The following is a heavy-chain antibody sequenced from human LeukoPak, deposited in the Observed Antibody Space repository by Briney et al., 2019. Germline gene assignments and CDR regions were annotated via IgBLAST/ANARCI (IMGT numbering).Heavy chain of an antibody. CDR2: IIPIFGTA. Sequence: SVKVSCKASGGTFSSYAISWVRHAPGQGLEWMGRIIPIFGTANYAQKFQGRVTITTDESTSTAYMELSRLRSEDTAVYYCARASYYDSSHQSDYWGQGTLVTVSS. CDR1: GGTFSSYA. J-gene: IGHJ4*02. D-gene: IGHD3-22*01. V-gene: IGHV1-69*05. CDR3: ARASYYDSSHQSDY.